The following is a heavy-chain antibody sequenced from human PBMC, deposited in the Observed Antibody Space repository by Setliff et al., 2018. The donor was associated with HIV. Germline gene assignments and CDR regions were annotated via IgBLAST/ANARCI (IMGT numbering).Heavy chain of an antibody. CDR3: AKSGDYGDYQYSFDV. J-gene: IGHJ6*02. D-gene: IGHD4-17*01. V-gene: IGHV1-18*01. CDR1: GGTFSSYA. CDR2: ISVYNGYS. Sequence: ASVKVSCKASGGTFSSYAISWVRQAPGQGLEWMGWISVYNGYSKYAQSVQDRVTLTIDPATDTAYMELRSLTLDDTAIYYCAKSGDYGDYQYSFDVWGQGTTVTVSS.